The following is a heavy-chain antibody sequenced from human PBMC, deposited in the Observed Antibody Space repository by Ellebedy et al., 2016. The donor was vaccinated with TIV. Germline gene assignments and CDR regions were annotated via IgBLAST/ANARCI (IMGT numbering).Heavy chain of an antibody. CDR2: IYPGDSET. Sequence: GESLKISXKASGYDFTNHWIGWVRQMPGKGLEWMGIIYPGDSETRYSPSFQGQVTISADKSISTAYLQWSSLKTSDTAMYYCARRGGHCSSSSCYSDYWGQGTLVTVSS. CDR3: ARRGGHCSSSSCYSDY. J-gene: IGHJ4*02. D-gene: IGHD2-2*01. V-gene: IGHV5-51*01. CDR1: GYDFTNHW.